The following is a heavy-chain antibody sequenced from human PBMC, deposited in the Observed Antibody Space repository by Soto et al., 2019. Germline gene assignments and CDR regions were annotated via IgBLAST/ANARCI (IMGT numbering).Heavy chain of an antibody. Sequence: SETLSLTCTVSGGSISSGGYYWSWIRQHPGKGLEWIGYIYYSGSTNYNPSLKSRVTISVDTSKNQFSLKLSSVTAADTAVYYCACSSGGSWLGGLSFDPWGQGTLVTVSS. CDR2: IYYSGST. CDR1: GGSISSGGYY. CDR3: ACSSGGSWLGGLSFDP. V-gene: IGHV4-61*08. D-gene: IGHD2-15*01. J-gene: IGHJ5*02.